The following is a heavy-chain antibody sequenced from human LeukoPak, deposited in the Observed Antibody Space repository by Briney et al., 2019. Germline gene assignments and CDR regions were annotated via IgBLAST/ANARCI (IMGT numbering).Heavy chain of an antibody. Sequence: QTGGSLRLSCAASGFPFDDYAMHWVRQAPGKGLEWVSGISWNSGSIGYADSVKGRFTISRDNAKNSLYLQMNSLRAEDMALYYCAKDGRFLEWSRGYYFDYWGQGTLVTVSS. CDR3: AKDGRFLEWSRGYYFDY. D-gene: IGHD3-3*01. CDR2: ISWNSGSI. J-gene: IGHJ4*02. CDR1: GFPFDDYA. V-gene: IGHV3-9*03.